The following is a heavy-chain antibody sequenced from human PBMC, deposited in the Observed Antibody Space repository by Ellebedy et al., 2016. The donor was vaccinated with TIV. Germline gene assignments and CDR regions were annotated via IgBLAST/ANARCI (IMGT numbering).Heavy chain of an antibody. Sequence: MPSETLSLTCTVSGGSISSSSYYWSWIRQPPGKGLEWIGYIYYSGSTNYNPSLKSRVTISVDTSKNQFSLKLSSVTAADTAVYYCARQVVGAYYYYYGMDVWGQGTTVTVSS. J-gene: IGHJ6*02. CDR1: GGSISSSSYY. D-gene: IGHD1-26*01. CDR3: ARQVVGAYYYYYGMDV. CDR2: IYYSGST. V-gene: IGHV4-61*05.